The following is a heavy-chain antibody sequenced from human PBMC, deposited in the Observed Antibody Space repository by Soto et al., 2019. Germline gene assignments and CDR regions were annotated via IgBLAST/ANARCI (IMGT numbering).Heavy chain of an antibody. CDR2: INPSGGST. Sequence: ASVKVSCKASGYTFTSYYMHWVRQAPGQGLEWMGIINPSGGSTSYAQKFQGRVTMTRDTSTSTVYMELSSLRSEDTAVYYCARGPTVVVVAATPVDYYYGMDVWGQGTTVTVSS. D-gene: IGHD2-15*01. J-gene: IGHJ6*02. CDR3: ARGPTVVVVAATPVDYYYGMDV. V-gene: IGHV1-46*01. CDR1: GYTFTSYY.